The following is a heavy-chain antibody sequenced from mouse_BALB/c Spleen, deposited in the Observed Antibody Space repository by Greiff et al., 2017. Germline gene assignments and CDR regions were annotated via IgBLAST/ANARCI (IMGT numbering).Heavy chain of an antibody. Sequence: QVQLKQSGPELVKPGASVKISCKASGYAFSSSWMNWVKQRPGQGLEWIGRIYPGDGDTNYNGKFKGKATLTADKSSSTAYMQLSSLTSVDSAVYFCARSDTAHFDYWGQGTTLTVSS. J-gene: IGHJ2*01. D-gene: IGHD1-2*01. V-gene: IGHV1-82*01. CDR3: ARSDTAHFDY. CDR1: GYAFSSSW. CDR2: IYPGDGDT.